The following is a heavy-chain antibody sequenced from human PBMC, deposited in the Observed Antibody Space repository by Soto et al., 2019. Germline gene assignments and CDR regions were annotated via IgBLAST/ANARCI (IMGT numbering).Heavy chain of an antibody. CDR3: AGEFRNCAGDCGHSAFDM. J-gene: IGHJ3*02. CDR2: IWSDGTSI. CDR1: GFIFSDYI. Sequence: QVHLVDSGGGVVQPGGSLRLSCAGSGFIFSDYIMNWVRQAPGKGLEWVALIWSDGTSIHYADSVRGRFTISRDNSNITRYLQMSSVRVEDTALYYCAGEFRNCAGDCGHSAFDMWGQGTMVAVSS. D-gene: IGHD2-21*02. V-gene: IGHV3-33*01.